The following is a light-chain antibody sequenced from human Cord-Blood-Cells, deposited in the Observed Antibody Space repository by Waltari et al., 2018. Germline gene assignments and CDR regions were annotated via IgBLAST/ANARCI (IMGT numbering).Light chain of an antibody. CDR1: QSISSY. Sequence: DIQMTQSPSSLSASVGDRVTITCRASQSISSYLNWYQQKPGKAPKPLIYAASSLQSGVPSRFSGGGAGTDFTLTISSLQPEDFATYYCQQSYSTPPYTLGQGTKLEIK. CDR2: AAS. V-gene: IGKV1-39*01. CDR3: QQSYSTPPYT. J-gene: IGKJ2*01.